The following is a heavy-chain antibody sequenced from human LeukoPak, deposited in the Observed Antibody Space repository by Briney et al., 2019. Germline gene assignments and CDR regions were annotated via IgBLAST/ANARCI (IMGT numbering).Heavy chain of an antibody. D-gene: IGHD3-22*01. CDR2: ISSDSKSI. CDR1: GFSFDDYG. J-gene: IGHJ4*02. Sequence: GGSLRPSCVVSGFSFDDYGMNWVRQTPGKGLEWVSSISSDSKSIAYADSVRGRFTISRDNAKNSLYLQMNSLRAEDTALYYCAKDRDYDSSGHFDYWGQGTLVTVSS. CDR3: AKDRDYDSSGHFDY. V-gene: IGHV3-9*01.